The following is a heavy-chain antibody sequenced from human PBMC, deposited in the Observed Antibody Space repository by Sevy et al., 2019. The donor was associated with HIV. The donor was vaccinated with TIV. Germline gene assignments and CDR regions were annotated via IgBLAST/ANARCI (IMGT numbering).Heavy chain of an antibody. V-gene: IGHV3-21*01. CDR3: ARGDYYGSLYYFDY. Sequence: GGSLRLSWAASGFTFSNYFMNWVRQAPGKGLEWVSSISSGSSYIFYADSLKGRFTISRDNAKNSLYLHMNSLRAEDTAVYYCARGDYYGSLYYFDYWGPGTLVTVSS. D-gene: IGHD3-10*01. CDR2: ISSGSSYI. CDR1: GFTFSNYF. J-gene: IGHJ4*02.